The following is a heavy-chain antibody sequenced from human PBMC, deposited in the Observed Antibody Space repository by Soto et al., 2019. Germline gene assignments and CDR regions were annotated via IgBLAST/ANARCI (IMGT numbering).Heavy chain of an antibody. D-gene: IGHD6-25*01. V-gene: IGHV5-51*01. J-gene: IGHJ5*02. CDR3: ARQAVYSSGWTS. CDR2: IYPGDSDT. CDR1: RYSFTSYW. Sequence: PGESLKISCKGSRYSFTSYWIGWVRQMPGKGLELMGIIYPGDSDTRYSPSFQGQVTISADKSISTAYLQWSSLQASDSAVYYYARQAVYSSGWTSWGQGTLVTVS.